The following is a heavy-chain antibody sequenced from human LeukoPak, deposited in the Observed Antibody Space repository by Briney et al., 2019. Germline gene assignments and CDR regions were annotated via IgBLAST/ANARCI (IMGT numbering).Heavy chain of an antibody. CDR3: ARDGSITMVRGVISYGMDV. Sequence: ASVKVSCKASGYTFTSYYMHWVRQAPGQGLEWMGIINPSGGSTSYAQKFQGRVTITRDTSASTAYMELSSLRSEDTAVYCCARDGSITMVRGVISYGMDVWGQGTTVTVSS. J-gene: IGHJ6*02. V-gene: IGHV1-46*01. CDR1: GYTFTSYY. CDR2: INPSGGST. D-gene: IGHD3-10*01.